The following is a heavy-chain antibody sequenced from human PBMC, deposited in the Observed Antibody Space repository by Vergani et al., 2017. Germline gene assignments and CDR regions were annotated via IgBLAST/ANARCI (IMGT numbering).Heavy chain of an antibody. V-gene: IGHV3-33*01. CDR2: IWYDGSNK. J-gene: IGHJ5*02. CDR1: GFTFSSYG. CDR3: ASKVGGSGWYWFDP. D-gene: IGHD6-19*01. Sequence: QVQLVESGGGVVQPGRSLRLSCAASGFTFSSYGMHWVRQAPGKGLEWVAVIWYDGSNKYYADSVKGRFTISRDNSKNTLYLQMNSLRAEDTAVYYCASKVGGSGWYWFDPWGQGTLVTVSS.